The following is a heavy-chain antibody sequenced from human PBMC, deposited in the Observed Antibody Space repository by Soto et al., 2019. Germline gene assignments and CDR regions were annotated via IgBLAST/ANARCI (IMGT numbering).Heavy chain of an antibody. J-gene: IGHJ5*02. Sequence: GGSLRLSCAASGFTFSSYAMHWVRQAPGKGLEWVAVISYDGSNKYYADSVKGRFTISRDNSKNTLYLQMNSLRAEDTAVYYCARDRRRGAFDPWGQGTLVTVSS. V-gene: IGHV3-30-3*01. CDR2: ISYDGSNK. CDR3: ARDRRRGAFDP. D-gene: IGHD2-15*01. CDR1: GFTFSSYA.